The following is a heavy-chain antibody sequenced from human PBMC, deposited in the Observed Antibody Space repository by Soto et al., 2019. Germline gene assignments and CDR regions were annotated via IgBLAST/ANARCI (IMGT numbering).Heavy chain of an antibody. Sequence: SETLSLTCTVSGGSISSSSYYWGWIRQPPGKGLEWIGSIYYSGSTYYNPSLKSRVTISVDTSKNQFSLKLSSVTAADTAVYYCARQPIVVVPAALMGWGQGTLVTVSS. D-gene: IGHD2-2*01. CDR3: ARQPIVVVPAALMG. J-gene: IGHJ4*02. V-gene: IGHV4-39*01. CDR2: IYYSGST. CDR1: GGSISSSSYY.